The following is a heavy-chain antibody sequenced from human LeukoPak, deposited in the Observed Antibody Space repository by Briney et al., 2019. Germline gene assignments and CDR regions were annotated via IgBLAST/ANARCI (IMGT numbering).Heavy chain of an antibody. CDR1: EFSFSSYE. CDR2: ISSSGSTT. Sequence: PGGSLRLPCAASEFSFSSYEMNWVRQAPGKGLEWLSYISSSGSTTYYADSVKGRFTISRDNAKNSLYLQMNSLRAEDTAVYYCARDSRRSGYNHYYYYMDVWGKGTTVTVSS. D-gene: IGHD3-22*01. V-gene: IGHV3-48*03. CDR3: ARDSRRSGYNHYYYYMDV. J-gene: IGHJ6*03.